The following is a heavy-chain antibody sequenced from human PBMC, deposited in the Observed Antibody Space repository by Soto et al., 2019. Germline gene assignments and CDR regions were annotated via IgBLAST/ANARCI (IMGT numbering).Heavy chain of an antibody. CDR3: ARRASR. CDR2: IHPSGQPI. Sequence: EVQLVESGGGLVQPGGSLRLSCAVSGFTFCSSEMYWVRQAPGKGLEWISYIHPSGQPIFYADSVKGRFTTSRDNANNSLFLQMNGLRAEDTAVYYCARRASRWGQGTMVTVSS. J-gene: IGHJ3*01. CDR1: GFTFCSSE. V-gene: IGHV3-48*03. D-gene: IGHD1-26*01.